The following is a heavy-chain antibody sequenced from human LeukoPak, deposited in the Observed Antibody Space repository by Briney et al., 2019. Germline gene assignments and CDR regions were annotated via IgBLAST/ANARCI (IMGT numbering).Heavy chain of an antibody. CDR2: IYGSGST. CDR1: GGSISSYY. V-gene: IGHV4-59*01. Sequence: SETLSPTCTVSGGSISSYYWSWIRQPPGKGLEWIGHIYGSGSTNYNPSLKSRVTLSVDTSKNQFSLKLSSVTAADTAVYYCAREGTSGTHLNWFDPWGQGTLVTVSS. J-gene: IGHJ5*02. CDR3: AREGTSGTHLNWFDP. D-gene: IGHD1-1*01.